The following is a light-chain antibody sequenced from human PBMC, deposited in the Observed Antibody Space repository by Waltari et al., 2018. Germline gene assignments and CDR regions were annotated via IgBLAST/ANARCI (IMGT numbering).Light chain of an antibody. CDR2: EVN. CDR3: SSYAGSNNLV. CDR1: SSDVGGYNY. J-gene: IGLJ2*01. Sequence: QSALTQPPSASGSPGQPVTISCTGTSSDVGGYNYVSWYQQHPGKAPKLMIYEVNKRPSGVPARFSGSKSGNTASLTVSGLQAEDEADYYCSSYAGSNNLVFGGGTKLTVL. V-gene: IGLV2-8*01.